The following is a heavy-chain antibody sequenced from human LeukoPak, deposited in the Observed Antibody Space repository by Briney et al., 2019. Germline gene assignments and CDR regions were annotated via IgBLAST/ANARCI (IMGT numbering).Heavy chain of an antibody. CDR2: TSSGLNVK. Sequence: GGSLRLSCAASGFTFRNYVIHWVRQAPGKGLEWVAATSSGLNVKLYADSVKGRFTISRDNSRSTLYLQMNSLRPEDTAIYYCAREGYYGSGSPPSLYFDYWGQGTLVAVSS. D-gene: IGHD3-10*01. J-gene: IGHJ4*02. CDR1: GFTFRNYV. V-gene: IGHV3-30-3*01. CDR3: AREGYYGSGSPPSLYFDY.